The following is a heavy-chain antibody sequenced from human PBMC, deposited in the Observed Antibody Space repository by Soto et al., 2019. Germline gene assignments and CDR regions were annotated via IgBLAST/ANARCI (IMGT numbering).Heavy chain of an antibody. CDR1: GFTFTSSA. CDR2: IVVGSGNT. V-gene: IGHV1-58*01. D-gene: IGHD3-3*01. Sequence: SVKVSCKASGFTFTSSAVQWVRQARGQRLEWIGWIVVGSGNTNYAQKFQERVTITRDMSTSTAYMELSSLRSEDTAVYYCAATSDYDFWSGYYTVPGMDVWGQGTTVTVSS. CDR3: AATSDYDFWSGYYTVPGMDV. J-gene: IGHJ6*02.